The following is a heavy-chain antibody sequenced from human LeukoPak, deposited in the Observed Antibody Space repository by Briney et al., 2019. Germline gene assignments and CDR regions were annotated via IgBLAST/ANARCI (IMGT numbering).Heavy chain of an antibody. D-gene: IGHD3-22*01. CDR3: ARDHYYDSSGYYPEYFQH. Sequence: PGGSLRLSCAASGFTFSSYAMTWVRQAPGKGLEWVSAISGSGRSTYYADSVKGRFTISRDNSKNTLYLQMNSLRAEDTAVYYCARDHYYDSSGYYPEYFQHWGQGTLVTVSS. CDR1: GFTFSSYA. V-gene: IGHV3-23*01. CDR2: ISGSGRST. J-gene: IGHJ1*01.